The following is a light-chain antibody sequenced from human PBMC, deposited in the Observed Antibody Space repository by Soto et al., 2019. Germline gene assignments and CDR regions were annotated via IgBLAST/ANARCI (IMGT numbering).Light chain of an antibody. CDR1: SGHSSYA. J-gene: IGLJ3*02. CDR3: QTWGTGIQVL. Sequence: QAVVTQSPSASASLGASVKLTCTLNSGHSSYAIAWHQQQPEKGPRYLMKLNSDGSHSKGDGIPDRFSGSSSGAERYLTISSLQSEDEADYYCQTWGTGIQVLFGGGTKLTVL. V-gene: IGLV4-69*01. CDR2: LNSDGSH.